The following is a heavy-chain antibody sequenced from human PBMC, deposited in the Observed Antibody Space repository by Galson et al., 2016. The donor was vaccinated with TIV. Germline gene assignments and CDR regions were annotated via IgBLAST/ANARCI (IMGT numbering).Heavy chain of an antibody. CDR2: ISWNGGKI. V-gene: IGHV3-9*01. Sequence: SLRLSCAGSEFTFDDYAMHWVRQAPGKGLEWVSGISWNGGKIDYADSVKGRFTISRDNAENSLYLEMNSLKTEDTALYYCAKDSGAGTYFIPCYFDYWGQGTLVIVSS. CDR1: EFTFDDYA. CDR3: AKDSGAGTYFIPCYFDY. D-gene: IGHD3-10*01. J-gene: IGHJ4*02.